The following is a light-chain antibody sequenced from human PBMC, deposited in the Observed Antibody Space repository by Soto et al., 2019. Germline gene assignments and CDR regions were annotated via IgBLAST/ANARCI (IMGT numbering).Light chain of an antibody. Sequence: EIVLTQSPGTLSLSPGERATLSCRASQSINSRYLAWYQQKPGQAPRLLIYGASSRVTGIPDRFSGSGSGTDFTLTISRLEPEDFAVHYCQQFGSSPGFTFGPGTIVDIK. CDR2: GAS. J-gene: IGKJ3*01. CDR3: QQFGSSPGFT. V-gene: IGKV3-20*01. CDR1: QSINSRY.